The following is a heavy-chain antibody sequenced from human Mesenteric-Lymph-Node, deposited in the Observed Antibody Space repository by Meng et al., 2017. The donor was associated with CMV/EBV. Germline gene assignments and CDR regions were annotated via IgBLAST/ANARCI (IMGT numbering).Heavy chain of an antibody. Sequence: GGSLRLSCEASGFTFNTYGFHWVRQAPGKGLEWVTFIRYDGGKDYYAESVKGRFTISRDNSMNRLYLQMNSLRPEDTGVYYCAREELRFLEGKSPLDYWGQGTLVTVSS. D-gene: IGHD3-3*01. CDR1: GFTFNTYG. CDR2: IRYDGGKD. CDR3: AREELRFLEGKSPLDY. J-gene: IGHJ4*02. V-gene: IGHV3-30*02.